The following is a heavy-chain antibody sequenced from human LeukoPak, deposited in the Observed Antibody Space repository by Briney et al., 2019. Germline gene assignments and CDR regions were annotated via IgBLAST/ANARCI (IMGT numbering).Heavy chain of an antibody. CDR1: GGTFSSYA. J-gene: IGHJ4*02. D-gene: IGHD3-22*01. CDR3: AREITMIVVVLDY. V-gene: IGHV1-69*04. CDR2: IIPILGIA. Sequence: ASVKVSCKASGGTFSSYAISWVRQAPGQGLEWMGRIIPILGIANYAQKFQGRVTITADKSTSTAYMELSSLRSEDTAVSYCAREITMIVVVLDYWGQGTLVTVSS.